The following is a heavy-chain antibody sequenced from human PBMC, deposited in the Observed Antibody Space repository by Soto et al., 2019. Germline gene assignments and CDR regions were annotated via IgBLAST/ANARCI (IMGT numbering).Heavy chain of an antibody. CDR2: IYYSGST. D-gene: IGHD6-19*01. Sequence: PSETLSLTCTVSGGSISSSSYYWGWIRQPPGKGLEWIGSIYYSGSTYYNPSLKSRVTISVDTSKNQFSLKLSSVTAADTAVYYCARTGYSRGWYYYYYYGMDVWGQGTTVTVSS. CDR3: ARTGYSRGWYYYYYYGMDV. V-gene: IGHV4-39*01. J-gene: IGHJ6*02. CDR1: GGSISSSSYY.